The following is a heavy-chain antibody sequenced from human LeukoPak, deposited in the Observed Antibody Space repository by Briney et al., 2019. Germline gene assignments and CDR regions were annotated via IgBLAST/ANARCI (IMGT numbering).Heavy chain of an antibody. CDR1: GFTFSSYW. D-gene: IGHD3-10*01. Sequence: GGSLRLSCAASGFTFSSYWMTWVRQAPGKGLEWVANIKQDGSEKSYVDSVKGRFTISRDNAKNSLYLQVNSLRAEDTALYYCAKAHMVRGVFYPFDYWGQGTLVTVSS. CDR3: AKAHMVRGVFYPFDY. CDR2: IKQDGSEK. V-gene: IGHV3-7*03. J-gene: IGHJ4*02.